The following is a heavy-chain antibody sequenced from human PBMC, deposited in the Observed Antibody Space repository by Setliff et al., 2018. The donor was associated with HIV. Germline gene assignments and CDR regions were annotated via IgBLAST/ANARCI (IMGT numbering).Heavy chain of an antibody. CDR3: ARKSYYYDSGGYHNYMDV. CDR1: NYSISSGHY. CDR2: IYHVGRA. V-gene: IGHV4-38-2*02. Sequence: SETLSLTCTISNYSISSGHYWGWIRQSPGKGLEWIGNIYHVGRAFYSPSLESRVSISVDTSKNQFSLRLTSVTAADTAVYYCARKSYYYDSGGYHNYMDVWGKGTTVTVSS. J-gene: IGHJ6*03. D-gene: IGHD3-22*01.